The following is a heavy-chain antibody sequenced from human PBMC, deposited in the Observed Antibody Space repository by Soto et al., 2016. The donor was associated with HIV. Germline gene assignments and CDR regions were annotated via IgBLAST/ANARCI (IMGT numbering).Heavy chain of an antibody. V-gene: IGHV1-2*02. Sequence: QVHLVQSGAEVKKPGASVKVSCKSSGYTFTGYYMHWVRQAPGQGLEWMGWINPNSGGTNFAQNFQGRVTVTRDTSISTAYMELSRLRSDDTAVYYCARGPGSYVDYYDNTGYYSGVTNFDYWGQGTLVTVSS. CDR1: GYTFTGYY. CDR3: ARGPGSYVDYYDNTGYYSGVTNFDY. D-gene: IGHD3-22*01. CDR2: INPNSGGT. J-gene: IGHJ4*02.